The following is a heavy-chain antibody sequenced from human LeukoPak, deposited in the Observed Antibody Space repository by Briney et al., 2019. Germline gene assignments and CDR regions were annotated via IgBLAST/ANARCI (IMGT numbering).Heavy chain of an antibody. Sequence: GGSPRLSCATSGLTFSTYWMSWVRQAPGKGLEWVANINQDGSERYYVDSVKARFTISRDNAKNSLYLEMHSLRADDTAVYYCARLIGNYGSGSYYRPGEFDPWGQGTLVTVS. CDR1: GLTFSTYW. CDR2: INQDGSER. J-gene: IGHJ5*02. V-gene: IGHV3-7*01. CDR3: ARLIGNYGSGSYYRPGEFDP. D-gene: IGHD3-10*01.